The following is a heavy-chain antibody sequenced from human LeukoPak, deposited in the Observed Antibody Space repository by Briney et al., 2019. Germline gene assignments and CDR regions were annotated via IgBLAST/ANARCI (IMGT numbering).Heavy chain of an antibody. CDR2: ISSSSSYI. J-gene: IGHJ4*02. D-gene: IGHD1-1*01. V-gene: IGHV3-21*01. CDR3: AGSPNWNEAEYYFDH. CDR1: GFTFSSYS. Sequence: KAGGSLRLSCAASGFTFSSYSMNWVRQAPGKGLEWVSSISSSSSYIYYADSVKGRFTISRDHARNSLYLQMNNLRTEDTAVYFCAGSPNWNEAEYYFDHWGPGTLVLVSS.